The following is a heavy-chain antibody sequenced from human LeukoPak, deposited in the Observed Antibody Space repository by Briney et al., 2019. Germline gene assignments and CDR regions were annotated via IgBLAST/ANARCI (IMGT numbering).Heavy chain of an antibody. V-gene: IGHV4-34*01. Sequence: SETLSLTCAVYGGSFSGYYWSWIRQPPGKGLEWIGEINHSGSTNYNPSLKSRVTISVDTSKNQFSLKLSSVTAADTAVYYCAGRVIYYYGSGSYRDYWGQGTLVTVSS. D-gene: IGHD3-10*01. J-gene: IGHJ4*02. CDR1: GGSFSGYY. CDR2: INHSGST. CDR3: AGRVIYYYGSGSYRDY.